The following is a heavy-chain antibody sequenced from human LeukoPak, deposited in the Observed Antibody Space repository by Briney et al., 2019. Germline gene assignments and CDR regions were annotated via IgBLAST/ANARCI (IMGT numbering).Heavy chain of an antibody. CDR2: ISSSSFKI. Sequence: GGSLRLSCAASEFTFVRYAMNGVRQAPGRGVEGVSYISSSSFKIGYADSVKGRLTISRDNSKNSLYLQMDSLRVEDTAVYYCVRDPSYSSSWYYYMHVWGNGTTVTVSS. CDR1: EFTFVRYA. D-gene: IGHD6-13*01. J-gene: IGHJ6*03. V-gene: IGHV3-48*04. CDR3: VRDPSYSSSWYYYMHV.